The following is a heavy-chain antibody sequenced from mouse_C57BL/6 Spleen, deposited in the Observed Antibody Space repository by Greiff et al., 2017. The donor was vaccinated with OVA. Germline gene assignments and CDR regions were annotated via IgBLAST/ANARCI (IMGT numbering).Heavy chain of an antibody. CDR2: ISNGGGST. CDR1: GFTFSDYY. Sequence: EVQVVESGGGLVQPGGSLKLSCAASGFTFSDYYMYWVRQTPEKRLEWVAYISNGGGSTYYPDTVKGRFTISRDNAKNTLYLQMSRLKSEDTAMYYCARISTVVPMDYWGQGTSVTVSS. CDR3: ARISTVVPMDY. V-gene: IGHV5-12*01. D-gene: IGHD1-1*01. J-gene: IGHJ4*01.